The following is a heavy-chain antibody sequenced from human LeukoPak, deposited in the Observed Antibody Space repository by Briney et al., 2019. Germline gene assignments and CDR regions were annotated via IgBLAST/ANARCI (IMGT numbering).Heavy chain of an antibody. CDR3: ARDSGTTGEVKFDP. V-gene: IGHV4-4*07. CDR2: IYTSGTI. J-gene: IGHJ5*02. D-gene: IGHD3-10*01. CDR1: GGSISSYY. Sequence: SETLPLTCTVSGGSISSYYWSWIRQPAGTALEWIGRIYTSGTITYNPSLKSRVTMSVDTSKNQFSLKLSSVTAADTAVYYCARDSGTTGEVKFDPWGQGTLVTVSS.